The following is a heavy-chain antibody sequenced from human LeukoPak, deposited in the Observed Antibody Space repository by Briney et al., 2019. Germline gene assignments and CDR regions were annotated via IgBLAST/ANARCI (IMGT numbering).Heavy chain of an antibody. V-gene: IGHV4-59*02. CDR3: ARDQTSKGDAFDI. Sequence: SETLSLTCTISGGSVSDYYWSWIRQSPGKGLEWIGYIYHTGSTSYSPSLKSRVTISIDTPKNQFSLKLSSVTAADTAVYYCARDQTSKGDAFDIWGQGTMVTVSS. J-gene: IGHJ3*02. CDR1: GGSVSDYY. CDR2: IYHTGST.